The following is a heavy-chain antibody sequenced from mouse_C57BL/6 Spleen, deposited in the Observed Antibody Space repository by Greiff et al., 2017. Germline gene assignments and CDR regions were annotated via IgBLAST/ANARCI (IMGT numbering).Heavy chain of an antibody. J-gene: IGHJ2*01. V-gene: IGHV1-59*01. CDR3: ARGVLFITTVVQYFDY. CDR2: IDPSDSYT. CDR1: GYTFTSYW. Sequence: QVQLQQPGAELVRPGTSVKLSCKASGYTFTSYWMHWVKQRPGQGLEWIGVIDPSDSYTNYNQKFKGKATLTVDTSSSTAYMQLSSLTSEDSAVYYCARGVLFITTVVQYFDYWGQGTTLTVSS. D-gene: IGHD1-1*01.